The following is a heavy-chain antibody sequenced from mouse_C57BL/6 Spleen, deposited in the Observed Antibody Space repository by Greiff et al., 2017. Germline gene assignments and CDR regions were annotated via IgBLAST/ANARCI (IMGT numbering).Heavy chain of an antibody. CDR2: IHPNSGST. V-gene: IGHV1-64*01. D-gene: IGHD4-1*01. Sequence: QVQLQQPGAELVKPGASVKLSCKASGYTFTSYWMHWVKQRPGQGLEWIGMIHPNSGSTNYNEKFKSKDTLTVDKSSSTAYMQLSSLTSEDSAVYYCARRNWDSYAMDYWGQGTSVTVSS. CDR3: ARRNWDSYAMDY. J-gene: IGHJ4*01. CDR1: GYTFTSYW.